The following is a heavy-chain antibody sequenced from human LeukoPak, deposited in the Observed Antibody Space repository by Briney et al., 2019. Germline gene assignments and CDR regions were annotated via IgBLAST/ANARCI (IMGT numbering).Heavy chain of an antibody. CDR1: GYTFTSYG. CDR2: MNPNSGNS. CDR3: ARVLGYCSSTSCQKPYYYYIDV. Sequence: ASVKVSCKASGYTFTSYGISWVRQAPGQGLEWMGWMNPNSGNSGYAQKFQGRVTMTRTTSISTAYMELSSLRSEDTAVYYCARVLGYCSSTSCQKPYYYYIDVWGKGTTVTISS. V-gene: IGHV1-8*02. D-gene: IGHD2-2*01. J-gene: IGHJ6*03.